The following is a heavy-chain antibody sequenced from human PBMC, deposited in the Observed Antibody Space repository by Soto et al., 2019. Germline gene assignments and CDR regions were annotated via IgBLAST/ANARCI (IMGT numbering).Heavy chain of an antibody. D-gene: IGHD6-19*01. V-gene: IGHV4-38-2*01. CDR1: GYSISSGYY. Sequence: SEALSLTCAVSGYSISSGYYWGWIRQPPGKGLEWIGSIYHSGSTYYNPSLKSRVTISVDTSKNQFSLKLSSVTAADTAVYYCARVLSSGWYGICYFDYWGQGTLVTVSS. CDR2: IYHSGST. CDR3: ARVLSSGWYGICYFDY. J-gene: IGHJ4*02.